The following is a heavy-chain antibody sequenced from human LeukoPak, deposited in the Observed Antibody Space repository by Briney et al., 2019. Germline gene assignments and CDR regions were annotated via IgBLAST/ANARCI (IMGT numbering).Heavy chain of an antibody. V-gene: IGHV3-30-3*01. CDR3: AKDSRDGYNYVNWYFDL. CDR1: GFTFSSYA. Sequence: PGGSLRLSCAASGFTFSSYAMHWVRQAPGKGLEWVAVISYDGSNKYYADSVKGRFTISRDNSKNTLYLQMNSLRAEDTAVYYCAKDSRDGYNYVNWYFDLWGRGTLVTVSS. D-gene: IGHD5-24*01. J-gene: IGHJ2*01. CDR2: ISYDGSNK.